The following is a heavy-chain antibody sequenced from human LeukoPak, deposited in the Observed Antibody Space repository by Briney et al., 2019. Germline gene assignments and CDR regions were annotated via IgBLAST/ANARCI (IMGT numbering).Heavy chain of an antibody. D-gene: IGHD5-24*01. J-gene: IGHJ4*02. V-gene: IGHV4-39*07. CDR1: GGSISSSSYY. CDR3: ARDQMATFEMV. Sequence: PSETLSLTCTVSGGSISSSSYYWGWIRQPPGKGLEWIGSIYYSGSTYYNPSLKSRVTISVDTSKNQFSLKLSSVTAADTAVYYCARDQMATFEMVWGQGTLVTVSS. CDR2: IYYSGST.